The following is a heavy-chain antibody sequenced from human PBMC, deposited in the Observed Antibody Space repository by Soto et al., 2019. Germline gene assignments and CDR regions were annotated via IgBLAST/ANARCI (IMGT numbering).Heavy chain of an antibody. CDR2: TSYDGRNE. Sequence: QVQLVESGGGVVQPGRSLRLSCAASGFTFNSYAMHWVRQGPGKGLEWVAVTSYDGRNEYYADSVKGRFTISRDNSKNTVYLQMNRLTAEDTAVYYCTRDPYLAYGGQGTLVTFSS. CDR3: TRDPYLAY. CDR1: GFTFNSYA. J-gene: IGHJ4*02. V-gene: IGHV3-30*04.